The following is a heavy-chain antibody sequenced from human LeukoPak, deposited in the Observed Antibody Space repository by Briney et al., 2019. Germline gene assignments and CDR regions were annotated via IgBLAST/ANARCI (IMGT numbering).Heavy chain of an antibody. Sequence: PGGSLRLSCAASGFTFSNFDMHWVRRAPGKGLEWVSGISGSGGSTYYADSVKGRFTISRDNSKNTLYLQMNSLTAEDTGIYYCANRVAQHDSWGQGTLVTVSS. CDR3: ANRVAQHDS. V-gene: IGHV3-23*01. J-gene: IGHJ5*02. D-gene: IGHD3-3*01. CDR2: ISGSGGST. CDR1: GFTFSNFD.